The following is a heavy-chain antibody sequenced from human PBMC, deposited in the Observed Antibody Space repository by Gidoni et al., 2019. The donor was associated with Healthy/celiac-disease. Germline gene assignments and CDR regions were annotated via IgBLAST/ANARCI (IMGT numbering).Heavy chain of an antibody. CDR2: IYYSGST. CDR3: ARVKVEIGYTFDY. D-gene: IGHD5-12*01. CDR1: GVSISSYY. Sequence: QVQLQQSGPVLVKPSETLSLTCAVSGVSISSYYWSWFRQPPGKGLEWIGYIYYSGSTNYNPSLKSRVTISVDTSKNQFSLKLSSVTAADTAVYYCARVKVEIGYTFDYWGQGTLVTVSS. V-gene: IGHV4-59*01. J-gene: IGHJ4*02.